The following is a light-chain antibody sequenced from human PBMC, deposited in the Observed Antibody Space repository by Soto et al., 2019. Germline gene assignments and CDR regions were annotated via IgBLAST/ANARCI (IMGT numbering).Light chain of an antibody. V-gene: IGKV3-20*01. CDR3: QQYTGTPTT. J-gene: IGKJ5*01. CDR2: GAS. Sequence: TNYPNTLSLSPGERAPHTCSVRQTASSNYLAWCQQRPGQAPRHLIYGASTRAAGIPDRFSGSGSGTDFTLTITRLEPEDSAVYFCQQYTGTPTTFGQGTLLEIK. CDR1: QTASSNY.